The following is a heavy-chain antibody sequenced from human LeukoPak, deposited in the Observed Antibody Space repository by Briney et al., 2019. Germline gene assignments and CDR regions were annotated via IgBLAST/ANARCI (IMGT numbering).Heavy chain of an antibody. V-gene: IGHV4-61*01. J-gene: IGHJ2*01. CDR3: ARGLHLNWCFDL. Sequence: SETLYLTCTVSGGSISSGSYYWSWIRQPPGKGLEWIGYIYYSGSTNYNPSLKSRVTISVDMSKNQFSLKLSSVTAADTAVYYCARGLHLNWCFDLWGRGTLVTVSS. D-gene: IGHD5/OR15-5a*01. CDR1: GGSISSGSYY. CDR2: IYYSGST.